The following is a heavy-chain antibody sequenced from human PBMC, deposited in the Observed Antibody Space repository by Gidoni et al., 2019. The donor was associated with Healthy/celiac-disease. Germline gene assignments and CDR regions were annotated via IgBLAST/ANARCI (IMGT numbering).Heavy chain of an antibody. D-gene: IGHD3-22*01. V-gene: IGHV3-49*03. CDR1: GFTFGDYA. CDR3: SSSGYYRSWYFDL. J-gene: IGHJ2*01. CDR2: IRSKAYGGTT. Sequence: EVQPAESGGGLVQPGRSRSLSCTASGFTFGDYAMSWFRQAPGKGLEWVGFIRSKAYGGTTEYAASVKGRFTISRDDSKSIAYLQMNSLKTEDTAVYYCSSSGYYRSWYFDLXGRGTL.